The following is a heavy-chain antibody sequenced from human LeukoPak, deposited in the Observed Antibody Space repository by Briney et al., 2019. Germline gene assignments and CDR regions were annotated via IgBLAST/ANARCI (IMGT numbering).Heavy chain of an antibody. CDR1: GGSIRSSY. CDR2: IYYSGST. V-gene: IGHV4-59*08. CDR3: ARRFPRSSMDYFDF. Sequence: SETLSLTCSVSGGSIRSSYWSWNRQPPGKGLEWIGYIYYSGSTNYNPSLKSRVTMSLDTSKNQFSLKLSSVTAADTAVYYCARRFPRSSMDYFDFWGQGTLVTVSS. D-gene: IGHD6-13*01. J-gene: IGHJ4*02.